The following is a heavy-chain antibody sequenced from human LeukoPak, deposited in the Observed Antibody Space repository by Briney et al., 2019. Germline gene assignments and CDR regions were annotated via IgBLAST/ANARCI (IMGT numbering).Heavy chain of an antibody. CDR2: IYHSGST. Sequence: PSETLSLTCTVSGYSISSGFYWGWIRQPPGKGLEWIGSIYHSGSTHYNSSLKSRVTISVDTSKNQLSLKLSSVTAADTAYYMDVWGKRTTVTGSS. CDR1: GYSISSGFY. J-gene: IGHJ6*03. CDR3: V. V-gene: IGHV4-38-2*02.